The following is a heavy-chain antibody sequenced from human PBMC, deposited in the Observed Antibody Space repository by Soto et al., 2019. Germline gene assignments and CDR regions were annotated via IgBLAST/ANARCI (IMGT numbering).Heavy chain of an antibody. CDR2: IKEDGSEK. V-gene: IGHV3-7*01. J-gene: IGHJ6*02. CDR3: ARASHWSSGYYHYYYAMDV. CDR1: GSTFSVYS. D-gene: IGHD3-22*01. Sequence: GGSLRLSCAASGSTFSVYSMTWVRQAPGKGLERVANIKEDGSEKYYVDSVKGRFTISRDNAKNSLYLRMNSLRAEDTAVYYCARASHWSSGYYHYYYAMDVWGQGTTVTVSS.